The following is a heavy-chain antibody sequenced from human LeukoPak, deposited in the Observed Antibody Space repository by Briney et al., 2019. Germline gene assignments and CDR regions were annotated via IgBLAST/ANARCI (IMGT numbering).Heavy chain of an antibody. CDR2: IYFSGGT. CDR1: GGSTSTSNYY. D-gene: IGHD3-16*01. J-gene: IGHJ4*02. CDR3: AGGLKTDY. Sequence: PSETLSLTCTVSGGSTSTSNYYWGWIRRPPGKGLEWIGRIYFSGGTYYNPSLKSRVTICVDTSKNQFSLKLSSVTAADTAVYYCAGGLKTDYWGQGTLVTVSS. V-gene: IGHV4-39*01.